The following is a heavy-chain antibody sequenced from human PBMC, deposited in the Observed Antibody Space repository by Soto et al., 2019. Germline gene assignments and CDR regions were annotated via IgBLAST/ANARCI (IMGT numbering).Heavy chain of an antibody. J-gene: IGHJ4*02. Sequence: QVQLVQSGAEVKKPESSVKVSCKAPGGTFSTYALSWVRQAPGQGLEWMGGIIPMFGTANYAQRFQDRVTITAYESTNTVDMELSSLRSEDTAVYFCASGIQLWLRRINNGYSGWGQGTLVTVSS. CDR2: IIPMFGTA. D-gene: IGHD5-12*01. V-gene: IGHV1-69*12. CDR1: GGTFSTYA. CDR3: ASGIQLWLRRINNGYSG.